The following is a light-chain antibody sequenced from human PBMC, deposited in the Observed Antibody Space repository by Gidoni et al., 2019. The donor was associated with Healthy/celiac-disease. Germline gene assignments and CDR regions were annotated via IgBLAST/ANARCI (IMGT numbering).Light chain of an antibody. CDR3: SSYTSSSTFYV. CDR1: SSDVGGYNY. Sequence: QSALTQPASVSGSPGQSITISCTGTSSDVGGYNYVSWYQQHPGKAPKLMIYDVSNRPSGVSNRFSGSKSGTTASLTISGLQAEDVADYYCSSYTSSSTFYVFGTGTKVTVL. V-gene: IGLV2-14*01. CDR2: DVS. J-gene: IGLJ1*01.